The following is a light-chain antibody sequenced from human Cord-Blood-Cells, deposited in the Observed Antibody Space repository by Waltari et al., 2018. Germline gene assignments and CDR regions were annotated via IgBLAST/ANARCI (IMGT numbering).Light chain of an antibody. Sequence: IQMTQSPSSLSASVGDRVTITCRASQSISSYLNWYQQKPGKAPKLLNYAASSLQSGVPSRFSGSGSGTDFTLTISSLQPEDFATYYCQQSYSTPYSFGQGTKLEIQ. CDR3: QQSYSTPYS. CDR2: AAS. CDR1: QSISSY. J-gene: IGKJ2*03. V-gene: IGKV1-39*01.